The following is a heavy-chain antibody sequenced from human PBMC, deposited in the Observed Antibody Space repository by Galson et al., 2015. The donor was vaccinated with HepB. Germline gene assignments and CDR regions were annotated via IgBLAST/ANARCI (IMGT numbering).Heavy chain of an antibody. D-gene: IGHD5-18*01. CDR1: GGTFSSYA. CDR3: AGSGYSYGFLFDY. Sequence: SVKVSCKASGGTFSSYAISWVRQAPGKGLEWMGRIIPILGIATYAQKFQGRVTITADKSTSTAYMGLSSLRSEDTAVYYCAGSGYSYGFLFDYWGQGTLVTVSS. CDR2: IIPILGIA. J-gene: IGHJ4*02. V-gene: IGHV1-69*04.